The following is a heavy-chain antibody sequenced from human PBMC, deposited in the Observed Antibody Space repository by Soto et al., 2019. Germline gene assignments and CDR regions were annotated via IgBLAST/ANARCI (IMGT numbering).Heavy chain of an antibody. J-gene: IGHJ4*02. CDR2: MSSDAKTE. Sequence: QVKLVDSGGGVVQPGRSLRLSCAASGFSLSNYAMHWVRQAPDKGLEWVAVMSSDAKTEVYADSVKGRFIISRDNSKNTLSLEMNDLRDEDTAVDHCARGGGYLPRHFDHWGQGTLVTVSS. CDR3: ARGGGYLPRHFDH. D-gene: IGHD3-16*02. V-gene: IGHV3-30*04. CDR1: GFSLSNYA.